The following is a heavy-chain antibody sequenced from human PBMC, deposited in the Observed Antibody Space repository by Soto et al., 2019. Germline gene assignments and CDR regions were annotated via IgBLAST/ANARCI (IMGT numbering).Heavy chain of an antibody. V-gene: IGHV1-8*01. CDR2: MNPNSGNT. CDR1: GYTFTSYD. CDR3: ASSPPTGYCSGGTCSVLIY. Sequence: ASVKVSCKASGYTFTSYDINWVRQATGQGLEWMGWMNPNSGNTGYAQKFQGRVTMTRNTSISTAYMELSSLRSEDTAVYYCASSPPTGYCSGGTCSVLIYWGQGTLVTRLL. J-gene: IGHJ4*02. D-gene: IGHD2-15*01.